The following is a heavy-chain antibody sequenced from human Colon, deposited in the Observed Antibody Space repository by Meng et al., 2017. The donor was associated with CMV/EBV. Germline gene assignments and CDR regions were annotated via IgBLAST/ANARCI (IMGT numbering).Heavy chain of an antibody. J-gene: IGHJ6*02. V-gene: IGHV3-11*01. D-gene: IGHD6-6*01. CDR2: ISDSGRTI. CDR3: ARDLPGSAYYYYYGLDV. CDR1: GFSFSDYY. Sequence: GESLKISCAASGFSFSDYYMSWVHQAPGKGLEWVSSISDSGRTIYYADSVRGRFTISRDNANNSLYLQLNDLRAEDTAMYYCARDLPGSAYYYYYGLDVWGQGTTVTVSS.